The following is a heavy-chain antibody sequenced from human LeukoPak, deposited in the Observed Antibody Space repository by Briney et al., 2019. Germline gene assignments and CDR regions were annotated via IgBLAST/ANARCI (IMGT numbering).Heavy chain of an antibody. CDR3: ARSFARDSDILTGYYIGDY. Sequence: ASVKVSCKDSGYTFTNSGISWVRQAPGQGLEWMGWVSAYDGNTNYAQKLQGRLTMTTDRSTSTAYMELRSLRSDDTAMYYCARSFARDSDILTGYYIGDYWGQGTLVTVSS. CDR2: VSAYDGNT. D-gene: IGHD3-9*01. CDR1: GYTFTNSG. J-gene: IGHJ4*02. V-gene: IGHV1-18*01.